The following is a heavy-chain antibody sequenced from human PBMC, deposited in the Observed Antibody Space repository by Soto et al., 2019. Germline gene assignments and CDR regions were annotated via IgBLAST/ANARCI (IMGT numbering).Heavy chain of an antibody. D-gene: IGHD4-17*01. CDR3: VKDALTTVAYYFDY. Sequence: GGSLRLSCEVSGFRFDDYGMHWVRQAPGKGLEWIAGISRDSRSISYGASMKGRFTISRDNAKNSLYLQLNSLRADDTAFYYCVKDALTTVAYYFDYWGQGALVTVS. CDR2: ISRDSRSI. J-gene: IGHJ4*02. V-gene: IGHV3-9*01. CDR1: GFRFDDYG.